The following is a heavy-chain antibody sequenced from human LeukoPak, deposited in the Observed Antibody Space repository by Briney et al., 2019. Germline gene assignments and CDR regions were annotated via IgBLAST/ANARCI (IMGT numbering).Heavy chain of an antibody. V-gene: IGHV4-30-2*01. D-gene: IGHD3-10*01. Sequence: SQTPSLTCTVSGGSISSGGYYWSWIRQPPGKGLEWIGYIYHSGSTYYNPSLKSRVTISVDRSKNQFSLKLSSVTAADTAVYYCARGGLLWFGVSQGWFDPWGQGTLVTVSS. CDR2: IYHSGST. J-gene: IGHJ5*02. CDR3: ARGGLLWFGVSQGWFDP. CDR1: GGSISSGGYY.